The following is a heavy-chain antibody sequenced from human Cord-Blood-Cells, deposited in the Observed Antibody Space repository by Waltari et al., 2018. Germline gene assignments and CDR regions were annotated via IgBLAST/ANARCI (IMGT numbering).Heavy chain of an antibody. CDR3: ARSLTGDSNY. V-gene: IGHV1-69*01. Sequence: SVKVSCKASGGTFSSYAISWVRQAPGQGLEWIGGIIPIFGTANYAQKFQGRVTITADESTSTAYMELSSLRSEYTAVYYCARSLTGDSNYWGQGTLVTVSS. D-gene: IGHD7-27*01. J-gene: IGHJ4*02. CDR2: IIPIFGTA. CDR1: GGTFSSYA.